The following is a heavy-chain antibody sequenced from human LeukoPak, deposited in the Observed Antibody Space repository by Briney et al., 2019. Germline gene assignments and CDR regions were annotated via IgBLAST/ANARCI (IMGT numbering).Heavy chain of an antibody. V-gene: IGHV4-34*01. CDR1: GGSFSGYY. Sequence: SETLSLTCAVYGGSFSGYYWSWIRQPPGKGLEWIGEINHSGSTNYNPSLKSRVTISVDTSKNQFSLKLSSVTAADTAVYYCARGRGYCSGGSCQHTNWFDPRGQGTLVTVSS. CDR3: ARGRGYCSGGSCQHTNWFDP. D-gene: IGHD2-15*01. J-gene: IGHJ5*02. CDR2: INHSGST.